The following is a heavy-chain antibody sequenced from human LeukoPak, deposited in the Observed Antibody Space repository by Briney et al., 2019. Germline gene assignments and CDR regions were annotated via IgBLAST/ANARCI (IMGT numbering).Heavy chain of an antibody. D-gene: IGHD2-2*02. V-gene: IGHV4-39*01. CDR3: ARHSPYCSSTSCYTC. Sequence: SETLSLTCTVSGGSISSSSYYWGWIRQPPGKGLEWIGSIYYSGSTYYNPSLKSRVTISVDTSKNQFSLKLSSVTAADTAVYYCARHSPYCSSTSCYTCWGQGTLVTVSS. CDR1: GGSISSSSYY. J-gene: IGHJ4*02. CDR2: IYYSGST.